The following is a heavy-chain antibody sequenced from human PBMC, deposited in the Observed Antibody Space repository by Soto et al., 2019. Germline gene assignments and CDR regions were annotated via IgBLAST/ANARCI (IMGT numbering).Heavy chain of an antibody. D-gene: IGHD3-10*01. J-gene: IGHJ5*02. Sequence: QLVESGGGLVKPGGSLTLSCAASGFTFRDAWMTWVRQAPGKGLEWVGRIKNIPEGGTTDFAAPVKGRFTISRDDSKNTLYLHMNSLKSEDTAVYYGSTDHDGSGSYYIALGTWGQGTLVTVSS. CDR3: STDHDGSGSYYIALGT. CDR1: GFTFRDAW. V-gene: IGHV3-15*01. CDR2: IKNIPEGGTT.